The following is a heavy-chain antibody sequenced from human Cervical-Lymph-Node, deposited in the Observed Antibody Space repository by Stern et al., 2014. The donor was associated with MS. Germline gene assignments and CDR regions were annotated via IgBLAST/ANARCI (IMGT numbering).Heavy chain of an antibody. J-gene: IGHJ6*02. CDR3: ARPGDDTAKYGLDV. D-gene: IGHD5-18*01. CDR2: IHPGDSDT. Sequence: VQLVESGAEVKKPGESLKISCKGSGYRFATYWIGWGRPMPGKGLAWMGFIHPGDSDTRYSPSFQGQFTISADKAISTAYLHWSSLKAADTAMDYCARPGDDTAKYGLDVWGQGTTVTVSS. V-gene: IGHV5-51*03. CDR1: GYRFATYW.